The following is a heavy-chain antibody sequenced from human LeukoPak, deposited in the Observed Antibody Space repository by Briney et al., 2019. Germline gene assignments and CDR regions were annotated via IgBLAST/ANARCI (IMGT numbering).Heavy chain of an antibody. D-gene: IGHD3-9*01. CDR1: GFTFSSYA. CDR3: ARGGDILTGFYWYFDL. V-gene: IGHV3-30-3*01. Sequence: PGGSLRLSCAASGFTFSSYAMHWVRQAPGKGLEWVAVISYDGSNKCYADSVKGRFTISRDNSKNTLYLQMNSLRAEDTAVYYCARGGDILTGFYWYFDLWGRGTLVTVSS. J-gene: IGHJ2*01. CDR2: ISYDGSNK.